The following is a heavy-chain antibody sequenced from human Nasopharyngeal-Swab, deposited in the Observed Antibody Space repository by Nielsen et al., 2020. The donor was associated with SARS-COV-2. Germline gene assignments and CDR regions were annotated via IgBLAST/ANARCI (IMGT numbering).Heavy chain of an antibody. D-gene: IGHD3-22*01. V-gene: IGHV3-7*01. J-gene: IGHJ4*02. Sequence: GESLKISCAASGFTFSSYWMSWVRQAPGKGLEWVANIKQDGSEKYYVDSVKGRFTISRDNAKNSLYLQMKSLRAEDTAVYYCAREAHYYDSSGYYLREFDYWGQGTLVTVSS. CDR3: AREAHYYDSSGYYLREFDY. CDR2: IKQDGSEK. CDR1: GFTFSSYW.